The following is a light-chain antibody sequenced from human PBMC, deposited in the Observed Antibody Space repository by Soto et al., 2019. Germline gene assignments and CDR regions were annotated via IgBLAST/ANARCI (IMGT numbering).Light chain of an antibody. J-gene: IGLJ2*01. CDR2: DVT. CDR1: NNDIGDYNY. V-gene: IGLV2-11*01. Sequence: QSALTQPRSVSGSPGQSVTISCTGTNNDIGDYNYVSWYQQHPGKAPKLMVYDVTKRPSGVPDRFSGSKSGNTASLTISGLQAEDEADYYCCSYAGSYTVIFGGGTQLTVL. CDR3: CSYAGSYTVI.